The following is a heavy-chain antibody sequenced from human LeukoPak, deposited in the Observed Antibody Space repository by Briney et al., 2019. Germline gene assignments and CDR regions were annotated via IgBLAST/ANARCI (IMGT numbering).Heavy chain of an antibody. Sequence: GSLRLSCAASGFTFSTYHMNWVRQAPGKGLEWVSYISSSSSTIYYADSVKGRFTISRDNSKNTLYLQMNSLRAEDTAVYYCAKEVRAVVNYYYGMDVWGQGTTVTVSS. CDR3: AKEVRAVVNYYYGMDV. CDR1: GFTFSTYH. J-gene: IGHJ6*02. D-gene: IGHD4-23*01. CDR2: ISSSSSTI. V-gene: IGHV3-48*01.